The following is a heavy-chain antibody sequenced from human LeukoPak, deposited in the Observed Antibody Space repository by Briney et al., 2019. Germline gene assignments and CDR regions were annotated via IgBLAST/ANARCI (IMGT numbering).Heavy chain of an antibody. V-gene: IGHV5-51*01. Sequence: GASLQISCKGSGSRFTSYWIGWVRQMPGKGLEWMGIIYPGDSDTRYSPSFQGQVTISADKSIGTAYLQWSSLKASDTAMYYCARHGSYYDSSGYSYYYYGMDVWGQGTTVTVSS. D-gene: IGHD3-22*01. CDR3: ARHGSYYDSSGYSYYYYGMDV. CDR1: GSRFTSYW. CDR2: IYPGDSDT. J-gene: IGHJ6*02.